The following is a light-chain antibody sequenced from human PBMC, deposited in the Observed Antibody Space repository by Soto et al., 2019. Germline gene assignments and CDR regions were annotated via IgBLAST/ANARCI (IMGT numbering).Light chain of an antibody. V-gene: IGLV2-14*01. J-gene: IGLJ1*01. CDR2: DVS. Sequence: QSVLTQPASVSGSPGQAITISCTGTSSDVGGYNNVCWYQQHPGKAPKLIIYDVSNRPSGVFNRFSGSKSGNTASLTISGLQAEDEADYYCSSFTSSTTYDFGTGTKLTVL. CDR1: SSDVGGYNN. CDR3: SSFTSSTTYD.